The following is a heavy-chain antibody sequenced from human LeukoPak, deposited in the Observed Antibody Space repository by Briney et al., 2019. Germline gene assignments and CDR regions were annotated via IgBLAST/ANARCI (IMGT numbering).Heavy chain of an antibody. Sequence: PGRSLRLSCAASGFTFSSYAMHWVRQAPGKGLEWVAVMSYDGNNKYYADSVKGRFTISRDNSKNTLYLQMNSLKPEDTAVYYCARGLSSGWFLDYWGQGTLVTVSS. D-gene: IGHD6-19*01. CDR1: GFTFSSYA. CDR2: MSYDGNNK. CDR3: ARGLSSGWFLDY. J-gene: IGHJ4*02. V-gene: IGHV3-30*04.